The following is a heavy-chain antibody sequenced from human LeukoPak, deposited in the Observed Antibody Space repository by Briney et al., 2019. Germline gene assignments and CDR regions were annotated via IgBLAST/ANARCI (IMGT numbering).Heavy chain of an antibody. CDR1: GYSFTSYW. J-gene: IGHJ3*02. D-gene: IGHD5-24*01. CDR3: ARRGCGGDGYCDAFDI. Sequence: GESLKISCKASGYSFTSYWIGWVRQMPGKGLEWMGIIYPGDSDTTYSPSFQGQVTISADKSISTAYLQWGSVKASDTAMYYCARRGCGGDGYCDAFDIWGQGTMVTVSS. V-gene: IGHV5-51*01. CDR2: IYPGDSDT.